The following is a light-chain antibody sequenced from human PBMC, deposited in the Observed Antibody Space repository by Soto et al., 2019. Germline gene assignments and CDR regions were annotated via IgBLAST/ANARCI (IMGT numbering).Light chain of an antibody. V-gene: IGLV2-14*01. Sequence: QSALTQPASVSGSPGQSITISCTETSSDVAAYNYVSWYQQHPGKAPKLMIYEVSKRPSGVSNRFSGSKSGNAASLTISGLQPEDEADYYCSSYTGSNTLVVFGGGTKVTVL. CDR1: SSDVAAYNY. CDR3: SSYTGSNTLVV. CDR2: EVS. J-gene: IGLJ2*01.